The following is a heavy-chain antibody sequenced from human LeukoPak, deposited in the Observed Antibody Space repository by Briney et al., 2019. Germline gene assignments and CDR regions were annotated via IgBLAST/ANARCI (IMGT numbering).Heavy chain of an antibody. V-gene: IGHV3-7*01. CDR2: IKQDESQK. CDR1: GFTFSSYW. CDR3: ARDHYYGSGSYYNR. Sequence: GSLRLSCAASGFTFSSYWMSWVRQAPGKGLEWVANIKQDESQKYYVDSVKGRFTISRDDAKNSLYLQMNSLRPEDTAVYYCARDHYYGSGSYYNRWGQGTLVTVSS. D-gene: IGHD3-10*01. J-gene: IGHJ4*02.